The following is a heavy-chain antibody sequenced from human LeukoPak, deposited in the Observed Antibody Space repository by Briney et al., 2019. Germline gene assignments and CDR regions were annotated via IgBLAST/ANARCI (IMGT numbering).Heavy chain of an antibody. D-gene: IGHD5-24*01. CDR1: GGSISSYY. V-gene: IGHV4-59*01. Sequence: PSETLSLTCTVSGGSISSYYWSWIRQPPGKGLEGMGYIYYSGSTNYNPSLKSRVTISVDTSKNQFSLKLSSVTAADTAVYYCARDERRDGYVNAFDIWGQGTMVTVSS. CDR3: ARDERRDGYVNAFDI. J-gene: IGHJ3*02. CDR2: IYYSGST.